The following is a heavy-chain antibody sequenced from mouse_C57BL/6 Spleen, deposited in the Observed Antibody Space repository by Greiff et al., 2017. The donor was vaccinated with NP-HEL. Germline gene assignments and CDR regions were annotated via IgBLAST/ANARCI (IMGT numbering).Heavy chain of an antibody. Sequence: EVQLQQSGPELVKPGASVKISCKASGYTFTDYYMNWVKQSHGKSLEWIGDINPNNGGTSYNQKFKGKATLTVDKSSSTAYMELRSLTSEDSAVYYCARERIELRLLQGYFDVWGTGTTVTVSS. J-gene: IGHJ1*03. D-gene: IGHD2-4*01. CDR1: GYTFTDYY. CDR2: INPNNGGT. CDR3: ARERIELRLLQGYFDV. V-gene: IGHV1-26*01.